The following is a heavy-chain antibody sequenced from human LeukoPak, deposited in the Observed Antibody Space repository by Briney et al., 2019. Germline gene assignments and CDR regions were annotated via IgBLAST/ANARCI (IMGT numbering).Heavy chain of an antibody. D-gene: IGHD3-3*01. V-gene: IGHV3-23*01. CDR2: ISGSGDIT. Sequence: GRSLRLSCAASGFTFSSHAMSWVRQAPGKGLEWVSGISGSGDITYYADSVKGRFTISRDNSKNTLYLQMNSLRAEDTAVYYRAKDLQFLEWLLLAYWGQGTLVTVSS. CDR3: AKDLQFLEWLLLAY. CDR1: GFTFSSHA. J-gene: IGHJ4*02.